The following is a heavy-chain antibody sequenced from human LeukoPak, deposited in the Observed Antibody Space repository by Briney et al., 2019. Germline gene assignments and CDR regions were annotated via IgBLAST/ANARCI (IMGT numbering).Heavy chain of an antibody. J-gene: IGHJ4*02. CDR1: GFTFSSYA. V-gene: IGHV3-23*01. CDR2: ISGSGGST. Sequence: GGSLRLSCAASGFTFSSYAMSWVPQAPGKGLEWVSAISGSGGSTYYADSVKGRCTISRDSSKNTLYLQMNTLRAEDTAVYYCARESSGYYFDYWGQGTLVTVSS. CDR3: ARESSGYYFDY. D-gene: IGHD6-25*01.